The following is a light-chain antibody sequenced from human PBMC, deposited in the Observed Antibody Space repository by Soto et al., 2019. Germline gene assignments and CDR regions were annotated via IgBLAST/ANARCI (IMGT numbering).Light chain of an antibody. CDR3: QQYNNWPPIT. CDR2: GAS. Sequence: EIVLRQAPGTLSLSPGERATLSCRAIQSVSNNYLAWYQQKPGQAPRLLIYGASTRATGIPARFSGSGSGTEFTLTISSLQSEDFAVYYCQQYNNWPPITFGQGTRLEIK. J-gene: IGKJ5*01. V-gene: IGKV3-15*01. CDR1: QSVSNN.